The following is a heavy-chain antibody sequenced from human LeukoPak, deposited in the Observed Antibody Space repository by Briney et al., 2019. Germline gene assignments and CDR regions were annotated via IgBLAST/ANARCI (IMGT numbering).Heavy chain of an antibody. J-gene: IGHJ3*02. CDR1: GGSISSYY. CDR3: ARALNTYYDILTGYLAFDI. Sequence: SETLSLTCTVSGGSISSYYWSWLRQPPGKGLEWIGYIYYSGSTNYNPSLKSRVTISVDTSKNQFSLKLSSVTAADTAVYYCARALNTYYDILTGYLAFDIWGQGTMVTVSS. V-gene: IGHV4-59*01. D-gene: IGHD3-9*01. CDR2: IYYSGST.